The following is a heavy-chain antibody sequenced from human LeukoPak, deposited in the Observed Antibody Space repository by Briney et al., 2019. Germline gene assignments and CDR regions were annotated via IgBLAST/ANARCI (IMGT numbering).Heavy chain of an antibody. V-gene: IGHV1-69*13. J-gene: IGHJ6*02. CDR2: IIPIFGTA. Sequence: SVKVSCKASGGTFSSYAISWVRQAPGQGLEWMGGIIPIFGTANYAQKFQGRVTITADESTSTAYMELSSLRSEDTAVYYCARDPDIAATISHYGMDVWGQGTTVTVSS. D-gene: IGHD5-12*01. CDR1: GGTFSSYA. CDR3: ARDPDIAATISHYGMDV.